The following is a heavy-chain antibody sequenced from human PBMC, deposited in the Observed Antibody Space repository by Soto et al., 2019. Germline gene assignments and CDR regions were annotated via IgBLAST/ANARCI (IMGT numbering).Heavy chain of an antibody. CDR2: IYPGDSDT. CDR3: ARPRSGSYRLDYYGMDV. D-gene: IGHD3-10*01. J-gene: IGHJ6*02. V-gene: IGHV5-51*01. CDR1: GYSFTSYW. Sequence: PGESLKISCKGSGYSFTSYWIAWVRQMPGKGLEWMGIIYPGDSDTRYSPSFQGQVTISADKSISTAYLQWSSLKASDTAIYYCARPRSGSYRLDYYGMDVWGQGTTVTVSS.